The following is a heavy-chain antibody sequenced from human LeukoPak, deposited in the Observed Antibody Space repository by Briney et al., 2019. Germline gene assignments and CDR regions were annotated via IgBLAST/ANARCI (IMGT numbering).Heavy chain of an antibody. D-gene: IGHD3-10*01. CDR3: ARVSSISMVRGVIPSTDY. CDR1: GFTVSNNY. J-gene: IGHJ4*02. V-gene: IGHV3-53*01. CDR2: IYSGSST. Sequence: PGGSLRLSCAASGFTVSNNYMSWVRQAPGKGLEWVSVIYSGSSTYYADSVKGRFTISRDNSKNTLYLQMNSLRAEDTAVYYCARVSSISMVRGVIPSTDYWGQGTLVTVSS.